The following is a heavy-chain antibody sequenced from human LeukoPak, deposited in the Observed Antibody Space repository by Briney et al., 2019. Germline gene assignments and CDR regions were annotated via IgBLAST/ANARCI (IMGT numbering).Heavy chain of an antibody. Sequence: PSETLSLTCIVSGDSISTYYWSWIRQPPGKGLEWIGYIYYTGSTNYNPSLKSRVTISVDMSKNQFSLKLISVTAADTAVYYCARDMSQDYSNYGYYYYYMDVWGKGTTVTVSS. CDR1: GDSISTYY. J-gene: IGHJ6*03. CDR2: IYYTGST. CDR3: ARDMSQDYSNYGYYYYYMDV. V-gene: IGHV4-59*01. D-gene: IGHD4-11*01.